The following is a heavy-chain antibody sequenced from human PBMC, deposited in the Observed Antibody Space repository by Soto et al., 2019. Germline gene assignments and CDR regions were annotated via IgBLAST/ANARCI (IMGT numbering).Heavy chain of an antibody. V-gene: IGHV1-46*01. D-gene: IGHD6-13*01. Sequence: PLKGSCKASGYTFTNSYIHWVRQAPGQGLEWMALLNPNGGSTNYAQNFQGRVTVTRDTSTSTVYMELTSLTSEDTAVYYCARNLAAGDYWGQGNLVTVSS. CDR1: GYTFTNSY. J-gene: IGHJ4*02. CDR3: ARNLAAGDY. CDR2: LNPNGGST.